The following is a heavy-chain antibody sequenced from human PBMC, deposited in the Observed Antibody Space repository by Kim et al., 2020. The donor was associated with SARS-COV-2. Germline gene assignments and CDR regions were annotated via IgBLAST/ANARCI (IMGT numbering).Heavy chain of an antibody. J-gene: IGHJ4*02. D-gene: IGHD6-6*01. V-gene: IGHV3-66*01. Sequence: AGTFSTASVRGRFTIARDNSKSTVYLQMNSLRAEDTAVYYCARDFVPFYWGQGTLVTVSS. CDR3: ARDFVPFY. CDR2: AGT.